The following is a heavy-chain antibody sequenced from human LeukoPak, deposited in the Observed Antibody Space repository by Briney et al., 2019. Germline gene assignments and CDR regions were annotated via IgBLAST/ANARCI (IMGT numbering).Heavy chain of an antibody. V-gene: IGHV3-21*01. CDR1: GFTFSNFG. CDR3: AIDRYSSGWYTFDY. D-gene: IGHD6-19*01. Sequence: KAGGSLRLSCAASGFTFSNFGMNWVRQAPGKGLEWVSSISSSSSYIHYADSVKGRFTISRDKAKNSLCLQMNSLRAEDTAVYFCAIDRYSSGWYTFDYWGQGTLVTVSS. J-gene: IGHJ4*02. CDR2: ISSSSSYI.